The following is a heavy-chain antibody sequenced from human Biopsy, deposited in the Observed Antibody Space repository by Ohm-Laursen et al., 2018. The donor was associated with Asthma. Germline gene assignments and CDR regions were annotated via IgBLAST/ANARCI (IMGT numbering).Heavy chain of an antibody. J-gene: IGHJ2*01. D-gene: IGHD6-6*01. CDR1: GDAMSTSGSY. CDR2: IYYSGRT. V-gene: IGHV4-39*02. Sequence: TLSLTCIVSGDAMSTSGSYWGWIRQSPGKGLEWIGSIYYSGRTYYNPSLESRVTISEDTSKNHFSLKVTSVTAADTAVYYCARAGSSSSYWYFDLWGRGDLVTVSS. CDR3: ARAGSSSSYWYFDL.